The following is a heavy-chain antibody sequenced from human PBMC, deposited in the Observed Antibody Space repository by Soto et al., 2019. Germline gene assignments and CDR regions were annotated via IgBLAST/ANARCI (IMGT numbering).Heavy chain of an antibody. J-gene: IGHJ5*02. Sequence: QVQLQQWGAGLLKPSETLSLTCAVYGGSFSGYYWSWIRQPPGKGLEWIGEINHSGSTNCNPSLKSRVTISVDTSKNQFSLKLSSVTAADTAVYYCASATDSSAYYWFDPWGQGTLVTVSS. CDR3: ASATDSSAYYWFDP. V-gene: IGHV4-34*01. CDR1: GGSFSGYY. CDR2: INHSGST. D-gene: IGHD3-22*01.